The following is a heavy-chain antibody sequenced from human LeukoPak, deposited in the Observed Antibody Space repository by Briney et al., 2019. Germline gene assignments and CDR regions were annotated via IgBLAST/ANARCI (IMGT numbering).Heavy chain of an antibody. Sequence: PGGSLRLSCAASGFTFSSYSMNWVRQAPGKGLEWVSYISSSSSTIYYADSVKGRFTISRDNAKNSLYLQMNSLRAEDTAVYYCARGGIAMIVVVLDYWGQGTLVTVSS. V-gene: IGHV3-48*04. J-gene: IGHJ4*02. CDR2: ISSSSSTI. CDR1: GFTFSSYS. CDR3: ARGGIAMIVVVLDY. D-gene: IGHD3-22*01.